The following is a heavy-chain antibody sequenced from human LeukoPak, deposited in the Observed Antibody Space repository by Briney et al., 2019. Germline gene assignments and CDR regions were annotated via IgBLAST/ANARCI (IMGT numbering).Heavy chain of an antibody. CDR3: ARDLSNYDILTGYYSNWFDP. CDR1: GFTFSSYA. V-gene: IGHV3-30-3*01. CDR2: ISYDGSNK. D-gene: IGHD3-9*01. Sequence: PGRSLRLSCAASGFTFSSYAMHWVRQAPGKGLEWVAVISYDGSNKYYADSVKGRFTISRDNSKNTLYLQMNSLRAEDTAVYYCARDLSNYDILTGYYSNWFDPWGQGTLVTVPS. J-gene: IGHJ5*02.